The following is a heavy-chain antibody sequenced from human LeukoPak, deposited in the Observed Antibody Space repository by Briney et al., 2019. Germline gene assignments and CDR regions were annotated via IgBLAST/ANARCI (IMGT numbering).Heavy chain of an antibody. Sequence: SETLSLTCTFSGGSISIYYWSWIRQPAGKGLEWIGRFYSSGTTNYNPSLKSRVTMSVDTSKNQFSLKLSSVTAADTAVYYCARIGYSYPSDYWGQGTLVTVSS. D-gene: IGHD5-18*01. V-gene: IGHV4-4*07. CDR2: FYSSGTT. CDR1: GGSISIYY. CDR3: ARIGYSYPSDY. J-gene: IGHJ4*02.